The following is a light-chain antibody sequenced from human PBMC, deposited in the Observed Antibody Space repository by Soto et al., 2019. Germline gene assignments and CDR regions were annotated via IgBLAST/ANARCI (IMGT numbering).Light chain of an antibody. CDR3: QQYDNLPLT. J-gene: IGKJ4*01. V-gene: IGKV1-33*01. Sequence: DIQMTQSPSSLSASVGDRVTITCQASRDINIYLNWYQQKPGKAPKLPIYDASYLEAGVPSRFSGSGSGTDFTFTINSLQPEDIATYYCQQYDNLPLTFGGGTKVEIK. CDR1: RDINIY. CDR2: DAS.